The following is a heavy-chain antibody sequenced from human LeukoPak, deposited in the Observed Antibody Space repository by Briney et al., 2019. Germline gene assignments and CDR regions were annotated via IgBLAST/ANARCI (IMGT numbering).Heavy chain of an antibody. CDR2: IDHSGST. D-gene: IGHD3-10*01. CDR1: GGTFRGYY. J-gene: IGHJ5*02. Sequence: PSETLSLTCALSGGTFRGYYWSWIRQPPGKGLAWIGEIDHSGSTHYNPSLESRVTLAVDTSNNQVSLKLNSVTAADTAVYYCARGIRFHVGSGNWFDLWGQGTRVTVSS. V-gene: IGHV4-34*01. CDR3: ARGIRFHVGSGNWFDL.